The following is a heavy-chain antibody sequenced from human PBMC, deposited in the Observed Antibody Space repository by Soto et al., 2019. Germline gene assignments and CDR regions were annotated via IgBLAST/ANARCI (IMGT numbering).Heavy chain of an antibody. CDR3: ARGFGGEDWKYNWFDP. J-gene: IGHJ5*02. CDR2: INHSGST. V-gene: IGHV4-34*01. CDR1: GGSFSGYY. D-gene: IGHD3-16*01. Sequence: SETLSLTCAVYGGSFSGYYWSWIRQPPGKGLEWIGEINHSGSTNYNPSLKSRVTISVDTSKNQFSLKLSSVTAADTAVYYCARGFGGEDWKYNWFDPWGQGTLVTVSS.